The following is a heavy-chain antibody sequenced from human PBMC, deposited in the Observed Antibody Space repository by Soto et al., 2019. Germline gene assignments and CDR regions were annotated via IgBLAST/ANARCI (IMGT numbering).Heavy chain of an antibody. CDR1: GGSIDNYY. CDR3: AREDRRPAPGGIWFHP. V-gene: IGHV4-59*01. Sequence: TSETLSLTCIVSGGSIDNYYWSWIRQAPGKGLEWIGYVYHNGRTSYNPSLKSRVSISVDRSKNQFSLNLSSVTAADTAVYYCAREDRRPAPGGIWFHPRGQGTLVTVS. D-gene: IGHD6-13*01. CDR2: VYHNGRT. J-gene: IGHJ5*02.